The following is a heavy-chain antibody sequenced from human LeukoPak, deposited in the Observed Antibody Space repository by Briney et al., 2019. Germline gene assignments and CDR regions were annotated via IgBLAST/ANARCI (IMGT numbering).Heavy chain of an antibody. V-gene: IGHV1-2*02. J-gene: IGHJ6*03. Sequence: ASVKVSCKASGYTFTGYYMHWVRQAPGQGLEWMGWINPNSGGTNYAQKFQGRVTITRDTSISTAYMELSRLRSDDTAVYYCARDRGGSYTYYYYYYMDVWGKGTTVTVSS. D-gene: IGHD1-26*01. CDR3: ARDRGGSYTYYYYYYMDV. CDR2: INPNSGGT. CDR1: GYTFTGYY.